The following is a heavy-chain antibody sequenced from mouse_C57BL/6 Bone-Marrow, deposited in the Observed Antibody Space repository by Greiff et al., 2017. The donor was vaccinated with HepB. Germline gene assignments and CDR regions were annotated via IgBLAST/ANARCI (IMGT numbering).Heavy chain of an antibody. J-gene: IGHJ1*03. CDR3: ARSPITTVVARDWYFDV. D-gene: IGHD1-1*01. V-gene: IGHV1-26*01. Sequence: EVQLQQSGPELVKPGASVKISCKASGYTFTDYYMNWVKQSHGKSLEWIGDINPNNGGTSYNQKFKGKATLTVDKSSSTAYMELRSLTSEDSAVYYCARSPITTVVARDWYFDVWGTGTTVTVSS. CDR1: GYTFTDYY. CDR2: INPNNGGT.